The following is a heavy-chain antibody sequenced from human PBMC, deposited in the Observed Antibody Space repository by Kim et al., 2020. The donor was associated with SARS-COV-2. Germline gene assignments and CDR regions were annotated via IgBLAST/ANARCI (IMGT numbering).Heavy chain of an antibody. CDR2: ISSSSSYI. Sequence: GGSLRLSCAASGFTFSSYSMNWVRQAPGKGLEWVSSISSSSSYIYYADSVKGRFTISRDNAKNSLYLQMNSLRAEDTAVYYCARGSVEYSSSFNYYYGMDVWGQGTTVTVSS. J-gene: IGHJ6*02. CDR1: GFTFSSYS. D-gene: IGHD6-6*01. CDR3: ARGSVEYSSSFNYYYGMDV. V-gene: IGHV3-21*01.